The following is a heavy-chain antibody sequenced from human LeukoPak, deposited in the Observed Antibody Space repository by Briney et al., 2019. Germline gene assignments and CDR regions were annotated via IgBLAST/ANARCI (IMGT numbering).Heavy chain of an antibody. D-gene: IGHD3-22*01. V-gene: IGHV4-61*02. CDR3: ARGPYSYDSSGAFDI. CDR1: GDSISSGDYN. J-gene: IGHJ3*02. Sequence: SETLSLTCTVSGDSISSGDYNWSWIRQPPGKGLEWIGRISSSGSTNYNPSLKSRVTISVDTSKNQFSLKLSSVTAADTAVYFCARGPYSYDSSGAFDIWGQGTMVTVSS. CDR2: ISSSGST.